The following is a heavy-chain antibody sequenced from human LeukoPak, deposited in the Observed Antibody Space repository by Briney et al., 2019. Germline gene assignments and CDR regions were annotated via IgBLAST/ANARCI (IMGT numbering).Heavy chain of an antibody. CDR1: GYSISSGYY. V-gene: IGHV4-38-2*02. CDR2: GHHSGST. CDR3: ARHAESGYDRFDL. D-gene: IGHD5-12*01. Sequence: SETLSLTCTVSGYSISSGYYWGWIRQPPGKGLEWIGSGHHSGSTYYNASLKSRVTISLDTSKNQFSLKLSSVTVADTAVYYCARHAESGYDRFDLWGQGTLVTVSS. J-gene: IGHJ5*02.